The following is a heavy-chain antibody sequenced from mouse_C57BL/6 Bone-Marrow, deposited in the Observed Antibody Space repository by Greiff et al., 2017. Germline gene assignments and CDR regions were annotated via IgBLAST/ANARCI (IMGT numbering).Heavy chain of an antibody. J-gene: IGHJ4*01. V-gene: IGHV1-55*01. CDR2: IYPGSGST. CDR1: GYTFTSYW. Sequence: QVQLQQSGAELVKPGASVTMSCKASGYTFTSYWITWVKQRPGQGLEWIGDIYPGSGSTNYNEKFKSKATLTVDTSSSTAYMQLSSLTSEDSAVYYCANGYPLYYYAMDYWGQGTSVTVSS. D-gene: IGHD2-2*01. CDR3: ANGYPLYYYAMDY.